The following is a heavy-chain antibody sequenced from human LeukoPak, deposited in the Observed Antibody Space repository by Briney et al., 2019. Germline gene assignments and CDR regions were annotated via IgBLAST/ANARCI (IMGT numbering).Heavy chain of an antibody. CDR1: GGTFSSYA. D-gene: IGHD3-3*01. J-gene: IGHJ6*02. CDR2: IIPILGIA. V-gene: IGHV1-69*04. CDR3: ASEWLLYGDYYYGMDV. Sequence: SVKVSCKASGGTFSSYAISWVRQAPGQGLEWMGRIIPILGIANYAQKFQGRVTITADKSTSTAYMELSSLRSEDTAVFYCASEWLLYGDYYYGMDVWGQGTTVTVSS.